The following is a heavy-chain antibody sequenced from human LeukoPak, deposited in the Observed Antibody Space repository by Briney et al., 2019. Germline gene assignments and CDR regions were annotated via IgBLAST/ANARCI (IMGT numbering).Heavy chain of an antibody. Sequence: GALRLSCAASGFTFTTYSFNWVRQAPGKGLEWVSSISDTSTYIYYADSVKGRFTISRDNAKNSLYLQMNSLRAEDTALYHCAKNWGSFSWFFDLWGRGTLVTVSS. CDR1: GFTFTTYS. J-gene: IGHJ2*01. CDR2: ISDTSTYI. V-gene: IGHV3-21*04. D-gene: IGHD7-27*01. CDR3: AKNWGSFSWFFDL.